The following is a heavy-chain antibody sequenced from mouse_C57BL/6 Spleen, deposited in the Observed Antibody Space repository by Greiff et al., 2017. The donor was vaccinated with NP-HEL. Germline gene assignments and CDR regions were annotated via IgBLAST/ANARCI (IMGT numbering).Heavy chain of an antibody. V-gene: IGHV1-50*01. D-gene: IGHD2-12*01. CDR2: IDPSDSYT. CDR1: GYTFTSYW. CDR3: ARRYRGFDY. J-gene: IGHJ2*01. Sequence: VQLQQPGAELVKPGASVKLSCKASGYTFTSYWMQWVKQRPGQGLEWIGEIDPSDSYTNYNQKFKGKATLTVDKSSSTAYMQLSSLTSEDSAVYYCARRYRGFDYWGQGTTLTVSS.